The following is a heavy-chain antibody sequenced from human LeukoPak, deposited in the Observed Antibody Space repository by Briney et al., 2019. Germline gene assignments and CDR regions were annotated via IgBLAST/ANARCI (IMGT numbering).Heavy chain of an antibody. Sequence: GRSLRLSCTASGFTFDDYAMHWVRQVPGKSPEWLATISWNSGSIGYADYVKGRFTISRDNPGNSVFLLMNDLRPDDTAMYFCAKDTTMALAYYYMDVWGKGTRVIVSS. CDR1: GFTFDDYA. D-gene: IGHD1-1*01. CDR2: ISWNSGSI. J-gene: IGHJ6*03. CDR3: AKDTTMALAYYYMDV. V-gene: IGHV3-9*01.